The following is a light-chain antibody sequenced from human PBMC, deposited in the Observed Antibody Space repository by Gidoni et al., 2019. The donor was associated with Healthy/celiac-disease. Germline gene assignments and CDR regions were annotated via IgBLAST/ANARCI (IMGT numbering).Light chain of an antibody. CDR2: DAS. CDR3: QQYYSYPFT. J-gene: IGKJ3*01. Sequence: AIRLTQSSSSFSASTGDRVTITCRASQGISIYLAWYQQKPGKAPKLLIYDASTLQSGVPSRFSGSGSGTDFTLTISCLQSEDFATYYCQQYYSYPFTFGPGTKVEIK. CDR1: QGISIY. V-gene: IGKV1-8*01.